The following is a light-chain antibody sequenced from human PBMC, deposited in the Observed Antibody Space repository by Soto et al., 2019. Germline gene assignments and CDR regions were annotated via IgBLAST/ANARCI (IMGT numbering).Light chain of an antibody. CDR1: SSDVGSYNL. CDR2: EGS. V-gene: IGLV2-23*01. J-gene: IGLJ3*02. CDR3: SSYAGNTTPNWV. Sequence: QSALTQPASVSGSPGQSITISCIGSSSDVGSYNLVSWYQQHPGEAPKLIIYEGSQRPSGVSSRFSASKSGNTASLTISGLQAVDEADYFCSSYAGNTTPNWVFGGGTKLTVL.